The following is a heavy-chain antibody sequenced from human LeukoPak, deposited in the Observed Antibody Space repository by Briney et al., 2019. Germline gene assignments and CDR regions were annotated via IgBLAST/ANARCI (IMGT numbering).Heavy chain of an antibody. CDR1: GYTFTSYD. CDR3: ANIAVAGNAPFDY. V-gene: IGHV1-8*01. D-gene: IGHD6-19*01. Sequence: GASVKVSRKASGYTFTSYDINWVRQATGQGLEWMGWMNPNSGNTGYAQKFQGRVTMTRNTSISTAYMELSSLRSEDTAVYYCANIAVAGNAPFDYWGQGTLVTVSS. CDR2: MNPNSGNT. J-gene: IGHJ4*02.